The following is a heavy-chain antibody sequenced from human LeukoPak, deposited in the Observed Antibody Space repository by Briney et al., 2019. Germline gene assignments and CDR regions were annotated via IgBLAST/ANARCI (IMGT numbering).Heavy chain of an antibody. CDR3: AKGSSNWRDYYYFDY. CDR2: ISDSGGST. J-gene: IGHJ4*02. V-gene: IGHV3-23*01. Sequence: GGSLRLSCAASGFTFSSYAMSWVRQAPGKGLEWVSAISDSGGSTQYADSVKGRFTISRDNSKNTLYLQMSSLRAEDTAVYYCAKGSSNWRDYYYFDYWGQGTLVTVSS. CDR1: GFTFSSYA. D-gene: IGHD6-13*01.